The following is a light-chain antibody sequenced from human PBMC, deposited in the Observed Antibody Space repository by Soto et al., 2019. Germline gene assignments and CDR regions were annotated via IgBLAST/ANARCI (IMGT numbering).Light chain of an antibody. Sequence: EIVMTQSPATLSVSPGVRATLSCRASLSVTTSLAWYQQKPGLAPRLLIYGASTRATGIPARFSGSGSGTEFTLTISSLQSEDFAVYYCQHYSYWTPIAFGQGTRLEIK. J-gene: IGKJ5*01. CDR3: QHYSYWTPIA. CDR1: LSVTTS. CDR2: GAS. V-gene: IGKV3-15*01.